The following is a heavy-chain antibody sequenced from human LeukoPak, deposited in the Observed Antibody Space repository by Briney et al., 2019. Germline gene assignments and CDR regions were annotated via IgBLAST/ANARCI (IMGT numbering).Heavy chain of an antibody. CDR2: ISGSGGST. CDR1: GFTFSSYS. Sequence: GGSLRLSCAASGFTFSSYSMNWVRQAPGKGLEWVSAISGSGGSTYYADSVKGRFTISRDNSKNTLYLQMNSLRAEDTAVYYCAKGDSGYWTFDYWGQGTLVTVSS. CDR3: AKGDSGYWTFDY. J-gene: IGHJ4*02. D-gene: IGHD3-22*01. V-gene: IGHV3-23*01.